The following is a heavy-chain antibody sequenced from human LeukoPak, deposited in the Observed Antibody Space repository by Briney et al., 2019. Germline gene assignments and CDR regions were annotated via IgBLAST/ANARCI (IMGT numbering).Heavy chain of an antibody. CDR2: IYYSGST. Sequence: SETLSLTCTVSGGSISSYYWSWIRQPPGKGLEWIGYIYYSGSTNYNPSLKSRVTISVDTSKNQFSLKLSSVTAADTAVYYCARLLEVNWFDPWGQGTLVTVSS. V-gene: IGHV4-59*12. CDR3: ARLLEVNWFDP. CDR1: GGSISSYY. J-gene: IGHJ5*02. D-gene: IGHD3-3*01.